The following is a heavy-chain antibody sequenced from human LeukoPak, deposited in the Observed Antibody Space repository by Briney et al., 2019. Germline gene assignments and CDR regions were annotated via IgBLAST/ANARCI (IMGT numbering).Heavy chain of an antibody. CDR1: GFTISNRD. Sequence: PGGSLRLSCAASGFTISNRDMNWVRQAPGKGLEWVSYISSSSSTIYYADSVKGRFTISRDNAKNSLYLQMNSLRDEDTAVYYCARVWGIAAAGGEIEYWGQGTLVTVSS. V-gene: IGHV3-48*02. CDR3: ARVWGIAAAGGEIEY. CDR2: ISSSSSTI. D-gene: IGHD6-13*01. J-gene: IGHJ4*02.